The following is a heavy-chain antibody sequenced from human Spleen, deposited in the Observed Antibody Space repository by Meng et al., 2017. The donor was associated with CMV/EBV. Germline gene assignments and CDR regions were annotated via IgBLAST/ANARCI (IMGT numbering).Heavy chain of an antibody. Sequence: GSLRLSCTVPGDSITNKYWSWIRQSPGKGLEWVGYIYSSGDTKYNPSLKSRVTISVDTYKNQFSLKLNSVTAADTALYYCTREARGADAFDIWGQGTEVTVSS. CDR3: TREARGADAFDI. CDR2: IYSSGDT. V-gene: IGHV4-59*12. D-gene: IGHD5-12*01. CDR1: GDSITNKY. J-gene: IGHJ3*02.